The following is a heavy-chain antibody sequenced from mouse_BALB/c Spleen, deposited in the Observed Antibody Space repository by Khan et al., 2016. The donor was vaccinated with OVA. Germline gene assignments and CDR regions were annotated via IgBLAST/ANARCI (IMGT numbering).Heavy chain of an antibody. CDR2: IWAGGST. D-gene: IGHD1-3*01. V-gene: IGHV2-9*02. CDR3: ARACYNGAWFAY. Sequence: QVQLKESGPGLVAPSQTLSITCTVSEFSLSNYGVHWVRQPPGKGLEWLGVIWAGGSTNHNSALMSRLSISKDDSKSQVFLKMNSLHTDDTAMYYCARACYNGAWFAYWGQGTLVTVSA. J-gene: IGHJ3*01. CDR1: EFSLSNYG.